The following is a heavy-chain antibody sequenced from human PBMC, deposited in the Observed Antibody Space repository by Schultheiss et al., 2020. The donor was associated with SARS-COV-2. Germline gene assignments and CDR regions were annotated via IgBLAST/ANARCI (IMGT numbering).Heavy chain of an antibody. D-gene: IGHD3-22*01. J-gene: IGHJ4*02. CDR2: ISGSGGST. CDR3: TTPMDYYDSSGYSDY. CDR1: GFTFSSYS. V-gene: IGHV3-23*01. Sequence: GGSLRLSCAASGFTFSSYSMNWVRQAPGKGLEWVSAISGSGGSTYYADSVKGRFTISRDNSKNTLYLQMNSLKTEDTAVYYCTTPMDYYDSSGYSDYWGQGTLVTVSS.